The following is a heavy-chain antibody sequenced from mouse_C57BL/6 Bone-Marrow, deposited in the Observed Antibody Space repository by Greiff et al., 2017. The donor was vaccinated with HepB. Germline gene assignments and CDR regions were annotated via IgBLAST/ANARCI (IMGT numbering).Heavy chain of an antibody. J-gene: IGHJ4*01. CDR1: GVAFSRYW. CDR2: INPDSSTI. CDR3: ARLDYYGSPYAMDY. Sequence: GVAFSRYWMSWVRRAPGKGLEWIGEINPDSSTINYAPSLKDKFIISRDNAKNTLYLQMSKVRSEDTALYYCARLDYYGSPYAMDYWGQGTSVTVSS. D-gene: IGHD1-1*01. V-gene: IGHV4-1*01.